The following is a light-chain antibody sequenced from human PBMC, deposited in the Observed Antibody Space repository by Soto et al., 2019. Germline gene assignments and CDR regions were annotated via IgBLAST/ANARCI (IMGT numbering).Light chain of an antibody. CDR3: QSADSSGTWV. J-gene: IGLJ3*02. Sequence: SSELTQPPSVSVSPGQTARITCSGDVLPKQYAYWYRQKPGQAPVLVIYKDSERPSGIPERFSGSSSGTTVTLTISGVQAEDEADYYCQSADSSGTWVFGGGTKVTVL. CDR1: VLPKQY. CDR2: KDS. V-gene: IGLV3-25*03.